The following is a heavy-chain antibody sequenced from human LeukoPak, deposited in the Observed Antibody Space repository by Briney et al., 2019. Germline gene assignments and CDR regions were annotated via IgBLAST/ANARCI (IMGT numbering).Heavy chain of an antibody. CDR3: ARGGADYGDYYYYMDV. Sequence: PGGSLRLSCAASGFTFDDYGMSWVRQAPGKGLEWVSGINWSGGSTGYADSVKGRFTISRDNAKNSLYLQMNSLRAEDTALYYCARGGADYGDYYYYMDVWGKGTTVTVSS. J-gene: IGHJ6*03. CDR2: INWSGGST. V-gene: IGHV3-20*04. CDR1: GFTFDDYG. D-gene: IGHD4-17*01.